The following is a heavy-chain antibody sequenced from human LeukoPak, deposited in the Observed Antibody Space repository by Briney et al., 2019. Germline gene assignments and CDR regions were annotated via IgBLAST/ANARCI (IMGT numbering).Heavy chain of an antibody. V-gene: IGHV3-30-3*01. CDR3: ARDPAYYDFWSGRNWFDP. J-gene: IGHJ5*02. Sequence: GGSLRLSCAASGFTFSSYAMHWVRQAPGKGLEWVAVISYDGSNKYYADSVKGRFTISRDNSKNTLYLQMNSLRAEDTAVYYCARDPAYYDFWSGRNWFDPWGQGTLVTVSS. CDR1: GFTFSSYA. CDR2: ISYDGSNK. D-gene: IGHD3-3*01.